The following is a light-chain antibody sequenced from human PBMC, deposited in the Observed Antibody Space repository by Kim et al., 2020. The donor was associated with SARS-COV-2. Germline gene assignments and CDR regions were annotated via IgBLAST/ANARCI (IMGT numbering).Light chain of an antibody. CDR2: EVT. CDR3: SSYAGTSIYYV. Sequence: QSALTQPPSASGSPGQSVTISCTGTSSDVGGYNFVSWYQQHPGKAPNLIIYEVTKRPSGVPDRFSGAKSGNTASLTVSGLQAEDEAVYYCSSYAGTSIYYVFGTGTKVTVL. CDR1: SSDVGGYNF. J-gene: IGLJ1*01. V-gene: IGLV2-8*01.